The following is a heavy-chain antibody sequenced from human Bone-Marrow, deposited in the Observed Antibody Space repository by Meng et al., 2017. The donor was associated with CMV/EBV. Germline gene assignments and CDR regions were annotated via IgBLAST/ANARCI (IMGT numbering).Heavy chain of an antibody. CDR1: GFTVSSNY. CDR3: ARDRYYYGMDV. J-gene: IGHJ6*02. Sequence: GESLKISCAASGFTVSSNYMSWVRQAPGKGLEWVSVIYSGGSTYYADSVKGRFTISRDNSKNTLYRQMNSLRAEDTAVYYCARDRYYYGMDVWGQGTTVTVSS. CDR2: IYSGGST. V-gene: IGHV3-53*01.